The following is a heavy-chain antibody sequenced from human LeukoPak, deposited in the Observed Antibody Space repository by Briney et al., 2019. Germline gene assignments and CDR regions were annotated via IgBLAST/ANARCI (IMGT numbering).Heavy chain of an antibody. CDR3: ARGRPWGYYYGMDV. D-gene: IGHD7-27*01. V-gene: IGHV3-23*01. CDR1: GFTFSSYA. CDR2: ISGSGGST. J-gene: IGHJ6*02. Sequence: SGGSLRLSCAASGFTFSSYAMSWVRQAPGKGLEWVSAISGSGGSTYYADSVKGRFTISRDNSKNTLYLQMNSLRAEDTAVYYCARGRPWGYYYGMDVWGQGTTITVSS.